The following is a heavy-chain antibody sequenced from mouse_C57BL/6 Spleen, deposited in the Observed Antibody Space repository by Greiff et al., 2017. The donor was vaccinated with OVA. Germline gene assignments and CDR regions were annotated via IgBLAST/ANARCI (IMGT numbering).Heavy chain of an antibody. CDR2: IDPSDSET. D-gene: IGHD4-1*01. J-gene: IGHJ1*03. CDR3: ARMNWDWYFDV. V-gene: IGHV1-52*01. CDR1: GYTFTSYW. Sequence: QVQLQQPGAELVRPGSSVKLSCKASGYTFTSYWMHWVKQRPIQGLEWIGNIDPSDSETHYNQKFKDKATLTVDKSSSTAYMQLSSLTSEDSAVYYWARMNWDWYFDVWGTGTTVTVSS.